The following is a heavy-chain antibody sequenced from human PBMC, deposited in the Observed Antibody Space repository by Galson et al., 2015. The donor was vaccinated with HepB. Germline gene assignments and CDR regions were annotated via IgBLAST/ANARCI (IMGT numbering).Heavy chain of an antibody. V-gene: IGHV3-30*18. CDR1: GFTFSSYG. CDR3: AKEPHLLLWFGDRMGYFDY. CDR2: ISYDGSNK. D-gene: IGHD3-10*01. J-gene: IGHJ4*02. Sequence: SLRLSCAASGFTFSSYGMHWVRQAPGKGLEWVAFISYDGSNKYYADSVKDRFTISRDNSKNTLYLQMNSLRAEDTAVYYCAKEPHLLLWFGDRMGYFDYWGQGTLVTVSS.